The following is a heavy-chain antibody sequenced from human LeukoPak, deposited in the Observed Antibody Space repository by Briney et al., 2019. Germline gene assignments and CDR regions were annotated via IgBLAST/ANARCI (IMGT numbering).Heavy chain of an antibody. Sequence: SETLSFTCTVSGGSISSYYWSWIRQPPGKGLEWIGYIYYSGSTNYNPSLKSRVIISVDTSKNQFSLKLSPVTAADTAVYYCARDLRSYGYYYYMYVWGKGTTVTVSS. D-gene: IGHD3-10*01. V-gene: IGHV4-59*01. CDR2: IYYSGST. CDR1: GGSISSYY. CDR3: ARDLRSYGYYYYMYV. J-gene: IGHJ6*03.